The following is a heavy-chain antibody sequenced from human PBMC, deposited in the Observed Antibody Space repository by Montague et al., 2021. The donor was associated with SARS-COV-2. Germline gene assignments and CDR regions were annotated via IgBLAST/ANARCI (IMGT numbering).Heavy chain of an antibody. Sequence: SETLSLTCSVSGDSISTYHWSWMRQPACKVLECIGLIYNIGLSNSNPSLKSRVTISVDTSKNQLSLKLSSVTAADTAIYYCSCIESSSRKGTFDYWGHGTLVTVSS. V-gene: IGHV4-4*07. J-gene: IGHJ4*01. D-gene: IGHD2-21*01. CDR2: IYNIGLS. CDR3: SCIESSSRKGTFDY. CDR1: GDSISTYH.